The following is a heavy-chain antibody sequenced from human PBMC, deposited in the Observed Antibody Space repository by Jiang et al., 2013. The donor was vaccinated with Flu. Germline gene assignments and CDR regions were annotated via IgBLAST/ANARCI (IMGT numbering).Heavy chain of an antibody. V-gene: IGHV3-33*01. D-gene: IGHD3-22*01. Sequence: VQLVESGGGVVQPGRSLRLSCAASGFTFSSYGMHWVRQAPGKGLEWVAVIWYDGSNKYYADSVKGRFTISRDNSKNTLYLQMNSLRAEDTAVYYCAREDSSVGMDVWGQGTTGHRL. CDR1: GFTFSSYG. CDR2: IWYDGSNK. CDR3: AREDSSVGMDV. J-gene: IGHJ6*02.